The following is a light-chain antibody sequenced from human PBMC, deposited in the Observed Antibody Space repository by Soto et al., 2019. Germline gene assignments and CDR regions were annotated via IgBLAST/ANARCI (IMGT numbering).Light chain of an antibody. J-gene: IGKJ1*01. CDR2: KAS. Sequence: DIQMTQSPSTLSASVGDRVTITCRASQSVGSWLAWYQQKPGKAPKLLIYKASSLESGVPSRFSGSGSGTEYSLPISSLQPDDFASYHCQQYWSSSPWTFGQGTKVEIK. CDR3: QQYWSSSPWT. CDR1: QSVGSW. V-gene: IGKV1-5*03.